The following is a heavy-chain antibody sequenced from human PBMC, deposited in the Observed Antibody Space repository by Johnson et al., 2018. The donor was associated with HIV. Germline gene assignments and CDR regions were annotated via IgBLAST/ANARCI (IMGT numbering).Heavy chain of an antibody. J-gene: IGHJ3*02. CDR1: GFTFSSHA. CDR3: ARGGQLLLWDAFDI. CDR2: ISYDGSNK. Sequence: QVQLVESGGGVVQPGRSLRLSCVASGFTFSSHAMHWVRQAPGKGLEWVAFISYDGSNKYYADSVKGRFTISRDNSKNTLYMQLNSLRAEDTAVYYCARGGQLLLWDAFDIWGQGTMVTVSS. D-gene: IGHD2-2*01. V-gene: IGHV3-30*04.